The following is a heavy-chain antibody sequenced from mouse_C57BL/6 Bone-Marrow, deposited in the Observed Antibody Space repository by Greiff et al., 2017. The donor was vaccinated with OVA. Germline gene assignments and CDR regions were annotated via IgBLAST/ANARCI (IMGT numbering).Heavy chain of an antibody. CDR2: ISSGSSTI. D-gene: IGHD2-12*01. Sequence: EVKVEESGGGLVKPGGSLKLSCAASGFTFSDYGMHWVRQAPEKGLEWVAYISSGSSTIYYADTVKGRFTISRDNAKNTLFLQMTSLRSEDTAMYYCARNYYSYFDYWGQGTTLTVSS. V-gene: IGHV5-17*01. J-gene: IGHJ2*01. CDR3: ARNYYSYFDY. CDR1: GFTFSDYG.